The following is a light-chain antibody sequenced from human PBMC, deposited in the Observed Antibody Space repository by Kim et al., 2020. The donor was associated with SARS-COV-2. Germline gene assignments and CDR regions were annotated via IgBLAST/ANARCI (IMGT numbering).Light chain of an antibody. CDR3: QAWDSSTAV. V-gene: IGLV3-1*01. Sequence: SVSPRQTASITCSGDKLGDKYACWYQQKPGQSPVLVIYQDSKRPSGIPERFSGSNSGNTATLTISGTQAMDEADYYCQAWDSSTAVFGGGTQLTV. J-gene: IGLJ3*02. CDR1: KLGDKY. CDR2: QDS.